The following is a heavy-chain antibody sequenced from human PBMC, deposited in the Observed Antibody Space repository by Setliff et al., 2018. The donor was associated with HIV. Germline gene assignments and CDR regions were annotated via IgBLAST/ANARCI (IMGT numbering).Heavy chain of an antibody. Sequence: ASVKVSCKASGDTFTTYDINWVRQATGQGLEWMGWMNPNSGNTGYAQKFQGRVTMTRNTSISTAYMELSSLRSEDTAVYYCARGDFDRGYAFDIWGQGTMVTVSS. V-gene: IGHV1-8*02. CDR2: MNPNSGNT. J-gene: IGHJ3*02. D-gene: IGHD3-3*01. CDR3: ARGDFDRGYAFDI. CDR1: GDTFTTYD.